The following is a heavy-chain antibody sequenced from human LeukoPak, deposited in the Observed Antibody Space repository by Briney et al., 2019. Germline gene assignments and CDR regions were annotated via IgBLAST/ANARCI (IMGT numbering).Heavy chain of an antibody. J-gene: IGHJ4*02. CDR1: GYTFTGYY. D-gene: IGHD2-21*02. CDR3: ARGSYCGNNCYYYFDY. CDR2: IHPNNGGT. Sequence: GASVKVSCKASGYTFTGYYIHWLRQAPGQGLEWMGWIHPNNGGTSYAQKFQGRVTMTRDTSISTDYMELSRLRSDDTAVYYCARGSYCGNNCYYYFDYWGQGTLVTVSS. V-gene: IGHV1-2*02.